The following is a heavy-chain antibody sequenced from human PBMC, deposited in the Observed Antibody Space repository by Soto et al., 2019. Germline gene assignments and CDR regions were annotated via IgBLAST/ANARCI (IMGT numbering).Heavy chain of an antibody. CDR1: GGTFSSYA. D-gene: IGHD2-15*01. Sequence: SVKVSCKASGGTFSSYAISWVRQAPGQGLEWMGGIIPIFGTANYAQKFQGRVTITADESTSTAYMELSSLRSEDTAVYYCARKVRYCSGGSCYRHWFDPWGQGTLVTVSS. CDR2: IIPIFGTA. CDR3: ARKVRYCSGGSCYRHWFDP. V-gene: IGHV1-69*13. J-gene: IGHJ5*02.